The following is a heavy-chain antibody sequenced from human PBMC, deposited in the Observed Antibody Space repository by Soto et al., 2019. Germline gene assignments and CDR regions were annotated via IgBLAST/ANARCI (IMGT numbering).Heavy chain of an antibody. Sequence: TLSLTCTVSGGSVSSGSYYWSWIRQPPGKGLEWIGYIYYSGSTNYNPSLKSRVTISLDTSKNQFSLNLSSVTAADTAVYYCARDRAAAIGYYYYYGMDVWGQGTTVTVSS. J-gene: IGHJ6*02. D-gene: IGHD2-2*01. V-gene: IGHV4-61*01. CDR2: IYYSGST. CDR1: GGSVSSGSYY. CDR3: ARDRAAAIGYYYYYGMDV.